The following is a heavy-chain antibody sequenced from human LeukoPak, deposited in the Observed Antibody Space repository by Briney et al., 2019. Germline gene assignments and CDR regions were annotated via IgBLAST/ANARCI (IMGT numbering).Heavy chain of an antibody. CDR1: GFTFSNAW. CDR3: TTEDGIAAAYEAFDI. CDR2: IKSKTDGGTT. D-gene: IGHD6-13*01. Sequence: PGGSLRLSCAASGFTFSNAWMSWVRQAPGKGLEWVGRIKSKTDGGTTDYAAPVKGRFTISRDDSKNTLYLQMNSPKTEDTAVYYCTTEDGIAAAYEAFDIWGQGTMVTVSS. V-gene: IGHV3-15*01. J-gene: IGHJ3*02.